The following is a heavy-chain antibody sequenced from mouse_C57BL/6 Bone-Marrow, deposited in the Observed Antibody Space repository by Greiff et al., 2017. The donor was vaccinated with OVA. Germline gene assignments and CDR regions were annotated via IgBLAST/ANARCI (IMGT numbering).Heavy chain of an antibody. J-gene: IGHJ3*01. V-gene: IGHV1-64*01. D-gene: IGHD1-1*01. CDR1: GYTFTSYW. CDR2: IHPNSGST. Sequence: QVQLQQPGAELVKPGASVKLSCKASGYTFTSYWMHWVKQRPGQGLEWIGMIHPNSGSTNYNEKFKSKATLTVDKSSSTAYMQLSSLTSEDSAVCYCARENYGREFAYWGQGTLVTVSA. CDR3: ARENYGREFAY.